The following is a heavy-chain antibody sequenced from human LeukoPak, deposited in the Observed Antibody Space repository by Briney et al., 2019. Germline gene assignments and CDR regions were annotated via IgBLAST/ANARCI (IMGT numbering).Heavy chain of an antibody. CDR2: ISWNSGSI. CDR1: GFTFDDYA. D-gene: IGHD2-2*01. Sequence: GGSLRLSCAASGFTFDDYAMHWVRQAPGKGLEWVSGISWNSGSIGYADSVKGRFTISRDNAKNSLYLQMNSLRAEDTALYYCAKGYCSSTSCPLGYWGQGTLVTVSS. J-gene: IGHJ4*02. CDR3: AKGYCSSTSCPLGY. V-gene: IGHV3-9*01.